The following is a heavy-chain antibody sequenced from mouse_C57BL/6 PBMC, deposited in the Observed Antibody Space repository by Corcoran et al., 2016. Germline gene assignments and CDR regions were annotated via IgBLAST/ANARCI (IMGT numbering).Heavy chain of an antibody. CDR3: ARRDTTVPFAY. D-gene: IGHD1-1*01. Sequence: QIQLVQSGPELKKPGETVKISCKASGYTFTTYGMSWVKQAPGKGLKWMGWINTYSGVPTYADDFKGRFAFSLETSASPAYLQINNLKNEDTATYFCARRDTTVPFAYWGQGTLVTVSA. CDR1: GYTFTTYG. CDR2: INTYSGVP. J-gene: IGHJ3*01. V-gene: IGHV9-3*01.